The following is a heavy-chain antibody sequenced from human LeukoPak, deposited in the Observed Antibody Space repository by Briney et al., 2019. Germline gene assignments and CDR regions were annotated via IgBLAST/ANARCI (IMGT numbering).Heavy chain of an antibody. CDR3: ARGLLWSPDWFDP. J-gene: IGHJ5*02. Sequence: SETLSLTCAVYGGSFSGYYWSWIRQPPGKGLEWIGEINHSGSTNYNPSLKSRVTISVDTSKNQFSLKLSSVTAADTAVYYCARGLLWSPDWFDPWGQGTLVTVSS. CDR1: GGSFSGYY. V-gene: IGHV4-34*01. CDR2: INHSGST. D-gene: IGHD3-10*01.